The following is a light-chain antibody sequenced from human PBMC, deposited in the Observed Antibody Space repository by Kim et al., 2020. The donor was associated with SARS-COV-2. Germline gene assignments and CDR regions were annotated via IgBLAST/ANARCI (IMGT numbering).Light chain of an antibody. CDR3: QQYTGLPT. V-gene: IGKV1-33*01. J-gene: IGKJ5*01. Sequence: SASLGDRVTITGQASHDSRNSLNWYQLKPGKAPKLLIYDASNVEAGVPSRFTGRGSETDFTFTINSLQPEDIATYYCQQYTGLPTFGQGTRLEIK. CDR2: DAS. CDR1: HDSRNS.